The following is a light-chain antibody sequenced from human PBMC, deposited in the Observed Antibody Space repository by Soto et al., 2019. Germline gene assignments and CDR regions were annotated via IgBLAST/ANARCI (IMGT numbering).Light chain of an antibody. CDR3: QQYVTSPRT. CDR1: QGVGST. J-gene: IGKJ1*01. Sequence: EIIMTQSPATLSVSPGERVTLSCRASQGVGSTLAWYRQQPGQAPRLLIYDAYIRASGVPARFSGSGSGTEFTLTISGLQSEDFAVYYCQQYVTSPRTFGQGTKVEIK. V-gene: IGKV3-15*01. CDR2: DAY.